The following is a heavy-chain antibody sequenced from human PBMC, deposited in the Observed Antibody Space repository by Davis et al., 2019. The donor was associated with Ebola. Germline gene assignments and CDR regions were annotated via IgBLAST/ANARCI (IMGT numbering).Heavy chain of an antibody. J-gene: IGHJ4*02. V-gene: IGHV1-18*01. CDR3: ARAQFPTTSDH. CDR1: GYSFTSSS. D-gene: IGHD1-1*01. CDR2: INPHNGNT. Sequence: ASVKVSCKASGYSFTSSSMNWVRQAPGQGLEWMGWINPHNGNTNYAQNVQGRVTMTTDTSTSTAYMEVGSLRSDDTAVYYCARAQFPTTSDHWGQGTLVTVSS.